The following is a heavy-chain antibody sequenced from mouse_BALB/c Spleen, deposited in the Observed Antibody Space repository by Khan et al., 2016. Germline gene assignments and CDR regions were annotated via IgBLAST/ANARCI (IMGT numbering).Heavy chain of an antibody. V-gene: IGHV9-3-1*01. Sequence: QIQLVQSGPELKKPGKTVKISCKASGYTFTNYGMNWVKQAPGKGLKWMGWINTYSGESTYADDFKGRFAFSLETSANTAYLQINNLKNEEPATYFCARYRYYYGSSRYFDVWGAGTTVTVSS. D-gene: IGHD1-1*01. CDR3: ARYRYYYGSSRYFDV. J-gene: IGHJ1*01. CDR1: GYTFTNYG. CDR2: INTYSGES.